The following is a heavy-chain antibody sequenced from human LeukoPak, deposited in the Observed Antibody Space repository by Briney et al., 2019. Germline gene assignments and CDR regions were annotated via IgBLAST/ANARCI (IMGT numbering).Heavy chain of an antibody. CDR1: GYTFTGYY. Sequence: ASVKVSCKASGYTFTGYYMHWVRQAPGQGLEWMGWIKPDSGGTNYAQKFQGRVTMTRDASISTAYMELSRLRSDDTAIYYCARGFLAVAGDWWGQGTLVTVPS. J-gene: IGHJ4*02. CDR3: ARGFLAVAGDW. V-gene: IGHV1-2*02. CDR2: IKPDSGGT. D-gene: IGHD6-19*01.